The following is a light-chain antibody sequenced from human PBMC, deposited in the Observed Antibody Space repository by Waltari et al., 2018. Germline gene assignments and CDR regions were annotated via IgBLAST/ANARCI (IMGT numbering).Light chain of an antibody. J-gene: IGLJ2*01. CDR3: AAWDDSLSGVV. CDR2: RNN. Sequence: QSVLTQPPSASGTPGQRVTISCSGSRPHIGCTYVYLYQQLPGTAPKLLIYRNNQRPSGVPDRFSGSKSGTSASLAISGLRSEDEADYYCAAWDDSLSGVVFGGGTKLTVL. V-gene: IGLV1-47*01. CDR1: RPHIGCTY.